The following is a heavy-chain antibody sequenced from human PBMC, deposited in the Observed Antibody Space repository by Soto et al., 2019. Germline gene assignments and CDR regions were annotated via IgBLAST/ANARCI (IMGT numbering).Heavy chain of an antibody. CDR2: FYHGGST. CDR3: ARGVPDYYTGTDY. Sequence: QVQLQGSGPGLVKPSETLSLTCTVSGYSISSGYHWGWIRQPPGKGLEWIGTFYHGGSTYYNPSLKSRVTKLVHKSKNQFTLKLTYMTASDTAVYYCARGVPDYYTGTDYWGQGTLVTVSS. V-gene: IGHV4-38-2*02. CDR1: GYSISSGYH. D-gene: IGHD1-26*01. J-gene: IGHJ4*02.